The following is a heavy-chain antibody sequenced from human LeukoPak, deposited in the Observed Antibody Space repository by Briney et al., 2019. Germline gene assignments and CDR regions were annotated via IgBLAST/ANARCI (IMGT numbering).Heavy chain of an antibody. CDR3: ASQVVVAATVAFDI. CDR2: IKQDESQK. V-gene: IGHV3-7*03. CDR1: GFTFSSSW. Sequence: GGSLRLSCVASGFTFSSSWMSWVRQAPGRGLEWVANIKQDESQKYYVDSVKGRFTVSRDNAKNSLYLQMNSLRAEDTAVYYCASQVVVAATVAFDIWGQGTMVTVSS. D-gene: IGHD2-15*01. J-gene: IGHJ3*02.